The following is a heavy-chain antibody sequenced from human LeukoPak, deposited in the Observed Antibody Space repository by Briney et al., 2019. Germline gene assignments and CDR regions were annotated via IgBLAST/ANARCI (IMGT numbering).Heavy chain of an antibody. V-gene: IGHV3-33*01. J-gene: IGHJ4*02. Sequence: PGGSLRLSCAASGFTFSSYGMHWVRQAPGKGREWVAVIWYDGSNKYYADSVKGRFTISRDNSKNTLYLQMNSLRAEDTAVYYCARDSGGYSYGGLDYWGQGTLVTVSS. CDR2: IWYDGSNK. CDR1: GFTFSSYG. D-gene: IGHD5-18*01. CDR3: ARDSGGYSYGGLDY.